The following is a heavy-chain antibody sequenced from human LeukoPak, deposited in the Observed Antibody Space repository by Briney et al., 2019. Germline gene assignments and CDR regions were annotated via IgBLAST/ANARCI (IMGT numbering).Heavy chain of an antibody. CDR3: ARESVNPRDYGDQHIGY. Sequence: ASVKVSCKASGYTFTNYAVNWVRQAPGQGLEWMGWINTNTGNPTYVQGFTGRFVFSLDTSVSTAYLQISSLKAEDTAVYYCARESVNPRDYGDQHIGYWGQGTLVIVSS. D-gene: IGHD4-17*01. J-gene: IGHJ4*02. V-gene: IGHV7-4-1*02. CDR2: INTNTGNP. CDR1: GYTFTNYA.